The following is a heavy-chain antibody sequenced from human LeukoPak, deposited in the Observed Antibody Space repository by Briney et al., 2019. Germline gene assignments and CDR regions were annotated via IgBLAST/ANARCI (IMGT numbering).Heavy chain of an antibody. CDR2: ISGSCDNT. CDR1: GFTFSSYA. Sequence: GGSLRLSCAASGFTFSSYAISWVRQAPGEGLEWVSSISGSCDNTYYADFVKGRFTSYRDNSTNTLYLKMKSLRAEDTAVYYCAGDTVSDAFDIWGQGTMVTVSS. V-gene: IGHV3-23*01. J-gene: IGHJ3*02. CDR3: AGDTVSDAFDI. D-gene: IGHD4-17*01.